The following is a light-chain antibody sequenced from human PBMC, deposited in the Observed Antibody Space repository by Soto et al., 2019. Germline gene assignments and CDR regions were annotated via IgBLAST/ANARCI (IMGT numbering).Light chain of an antibody. V-gene: IGKV1-5*03. CDR2: KAS. Sequence: DIQVTQSPSTLSASVGDRVTITCRASQSISSWLAWYQQKPGKAPKLLIYKASSLESGVPSRFSGSGSGTEFTLTLSSLQPDDFATYYCQQYTAFGQGTKVEGK. J-gene: IGKJ1*01. CDR3: QQYTA. CDR1: QSISSW.